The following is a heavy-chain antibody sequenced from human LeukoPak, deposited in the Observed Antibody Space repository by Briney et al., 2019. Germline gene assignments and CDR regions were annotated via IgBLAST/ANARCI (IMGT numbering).Heavy chain of an antibody. CDR1: GFTFNSYS. CDR2: ISSSSSTI. V-gene: IGHV3-48*01. CDR3: ARDGDIYYYDSSGLFDY. J-gene: IGHJ4*02. D-gene: IGHD3-22*01. Sequence: PGGSLRLSCAASGFTFNSYSMNWVRQAPGKGLEWVSYISSSSSTIYYADSVKGRFTISRDNAKNSLYLQMNSLRAEDTAVYYCARDGDIYYYDSSGLFDYWGQGTLVTVSS.